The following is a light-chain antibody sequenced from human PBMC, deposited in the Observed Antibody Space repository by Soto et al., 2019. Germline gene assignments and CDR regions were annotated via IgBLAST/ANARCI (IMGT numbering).Light chain of an antibody. J-gene: IGKJ3*01. V-gene: IGKV1D-12*01. CDR2: AAS. Sequence: DIQITQSPSSVSASVGDRVTITCRASQGIGTWLAWYQQKPGKAPKLLIYAASSLQSGVPSRFSGSGSGTDFTLTISSLQSGDSTTYYCQEANSFPPGFGPGTKVDIK. CDR1: QGIGTW. CDR3: QEANSFPPG.